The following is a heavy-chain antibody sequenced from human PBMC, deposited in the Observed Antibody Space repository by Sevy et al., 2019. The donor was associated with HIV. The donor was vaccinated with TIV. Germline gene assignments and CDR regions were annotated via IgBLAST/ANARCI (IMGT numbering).Heavy chain of an antibody. Sequence: GGSLRLSCAASGFIFSTYGIHWVRQAPGKGLEWVAVISYDGSEKYYADSVRGRFTISRDNSKNTLYLQMNSLRVEDTAIYYCAKMQGGSYNSYGMDLWGQGTTVTVSS. D-gene: IGHD1-26*01. V-gene: IGHV3-30*18. CDR3: AKMQGGSYNSYGMDL. J-gene: IGHJ6*02. CDR1: GFIFSTYG. CDR2: ISYDGSEK.